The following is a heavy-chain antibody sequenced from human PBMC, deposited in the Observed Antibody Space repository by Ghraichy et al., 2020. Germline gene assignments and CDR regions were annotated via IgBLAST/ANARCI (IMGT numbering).Heavy chain of an antibody. CDR1: GGSISSGGYY. CDR3: ARVSYVGGYYFDY. V-gene: IGHV4-31*03. Sequence: SETLSLTCTVSGGSISSGGYYWSWIRQHPGKGLEWIGYIYYSGSTYYNPSLKSRVTISVDTSKNQFSLKLSSVTAADTAVYYCARVSYVGGYYFDYWGQGTLVTVSS. J-gene: IGHJ4*02. CDR2: IYYSGST. D-gene: IGHD3-16*01.